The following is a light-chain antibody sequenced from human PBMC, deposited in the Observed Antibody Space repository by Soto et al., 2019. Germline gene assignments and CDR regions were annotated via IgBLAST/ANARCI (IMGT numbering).Light chain of an antibody. CDR3: QQYYRSCT. Sequence: DIQLTQSPSTLSASVGDRVTITCRASQSVTDWLAWYQQKPGKAPKLLIYDASSLQSGVPSRFSGSGSGTEFSLTISSLQPDGFATYYCQQYYRSCTFGQGTKVEIK. CDR1: QSVTDW. CDR2: DAS. J-gene: IGKJ2*02. V-gene: IGKV1-5*01.